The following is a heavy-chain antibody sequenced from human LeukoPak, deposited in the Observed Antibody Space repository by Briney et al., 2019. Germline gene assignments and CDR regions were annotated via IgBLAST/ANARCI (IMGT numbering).Heavy chain of an antibody. CDR3: ANLPWNYGDYFDY. CDR1: GFTVSSNH. CDR2: IYTGGGT. J-gene: IGHJ4*02. V-gene: IGHV3-53*01. D-gene: IGHD1-7*01. Sequence: GGSLRLSCAVSGFTVSSNHMSWVRQAPGKGLEWVAVIYTGGGTYYADSVKGRFTISRDNSKNTLYLQMNSLRAEDTAVYYCANLPWNYGDYFDYWGQGTLVTVSS.